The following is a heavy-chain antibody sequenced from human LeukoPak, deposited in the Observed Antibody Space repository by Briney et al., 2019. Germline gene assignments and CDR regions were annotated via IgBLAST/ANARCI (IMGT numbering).Heavy chain of an antibody. J-gene: IGHJ6*02. CDR1: GGSISSYY. V-gene: IGHV4-59*01. CDR2: IYYSGST. CDR3: ARDRNIAAAGTYRYYYYGMDV. Sequence: PSETLSLTCTVSGGSISSYYWSWVRQPPGKGLEWIGYIYYSGSTNYNPSLKSRVTISVDTSKNQFSLKLSSVTAADTGVYYCARDRNIAAAGTYRYYYYGMDVWGQGTTVTVSS. D-gene: IGHD6-13*01.